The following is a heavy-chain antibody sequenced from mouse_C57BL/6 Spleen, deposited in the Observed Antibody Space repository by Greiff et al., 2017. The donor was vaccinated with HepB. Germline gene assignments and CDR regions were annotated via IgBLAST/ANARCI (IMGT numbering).Heavy chain of an antibody. J-gene: IGHJ2*01. CDR3: ARKDYDYGDY. V-gene: IGHV1-81*01. CDR2: IYPRSGNT. D-gene: IGHD2-4*01. CDR1: GYTFTSYG. Sequence: QVQLKESGAELARPGASVKLSCKASGYTFTSYGISWVKQRTGQGLEWIGEIYPRSGNTYYNEKFKGKATLTADKSSSTAYMELRSLTSEDSAVYFCARKDYDYGDYWGQGTTLTVSS.